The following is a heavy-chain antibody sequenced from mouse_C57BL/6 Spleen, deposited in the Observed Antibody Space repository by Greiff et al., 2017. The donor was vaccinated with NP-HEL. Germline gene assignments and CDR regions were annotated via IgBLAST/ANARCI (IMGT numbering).Heavy chain of an antibody. Sequence: QVQLQQPGAELVKPGASVKLSCKASGYTFTSYWMQWVKQRPGQGLEWIGEIDPSDSYTNYNQKFKGKATLTVDTSSSTAYMQLSSLTSEDSAGYYCARWGGGGYAMDYWGQGTSVTVSA. V-gene: IGHV1-50*01. CDR3: ARWGGGGYAMDY. CDR1: GYTFTSYW. J-gene: IGHJ4*01. CDR2: IDPSDSYT.